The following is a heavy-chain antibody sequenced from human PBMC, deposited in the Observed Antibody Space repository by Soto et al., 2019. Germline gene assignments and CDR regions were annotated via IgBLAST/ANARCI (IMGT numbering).Heavy chain of an antibody. D-gene: IGHD6-6*01. J-gene: IGHJ3*02. V-gene: IGHV3-23*01. CDR3: AKLRGLGSSSSEDAFDI. Sequence: GGSLRLSCAASGFTFSSYAMSWVRQAPGKGLEWVPAISGSGGSTYYADSVKGRFTISRDNSKNTLYLQMNSLRAEDTAVYYCAKLRGLGSSSSEDAFDIWGQGTMVTVSS. CDR1: GFTFSSYA. CDR2: ISGSGGST.